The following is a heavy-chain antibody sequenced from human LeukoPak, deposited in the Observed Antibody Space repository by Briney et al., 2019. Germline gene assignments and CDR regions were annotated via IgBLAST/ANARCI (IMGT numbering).Heavy chain of an antibody. Sequence: GGSLRLSCAASGFTFSSYGMHWVRQAPGKGLEWVAVISYDGSNKYYADSVKGRFTISRDNSKNTLYLQMNSLRAEDTAVYYCAKDQATDIVVVPAALYYFDYWGQRTLVTVSS. CDR2: ISYDGSNK. CDR1: GFTFSSYG. D-gene: IGHD2-2*01. CDR3: AKDQATDIVVVPAALYYFDY. J-gene: IGHJ4*02. V-gene: IGHV3-30*18.